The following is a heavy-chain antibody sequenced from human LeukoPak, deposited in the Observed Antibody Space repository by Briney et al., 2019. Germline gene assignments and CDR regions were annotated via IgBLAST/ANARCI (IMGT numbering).Heavy chain of an antibody. J-gene: IGHJ4*02. CDR3: ARGPDYDFWSGYLSFDY. CDR2: ISSSSSYI. Sequence: GGSLRLSCAASGFTFSSYSMNWVRQAPGKGLEWVSSISSSSSYIYYADSVEGRFAISRDNAKNSLYLQMNSLRAEDTAVYYCARGPDYDFWSGYLSFDYWGQGTLVTVSS. V-gene: IGHV3-21*01. D-gene: IGHD3-3*01. CDR1: GFTFSSYS.